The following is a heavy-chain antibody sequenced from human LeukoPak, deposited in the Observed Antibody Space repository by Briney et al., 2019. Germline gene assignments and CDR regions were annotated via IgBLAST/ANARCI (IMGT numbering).Heavy chain of an antibody. CDR1: GFTLSSYA. CDR3: AKGDVITIFGVVPFDY. Sequence: GGSLRLSCAASGFTLSSYAMSWVRQAPGKGLEWVSAISGSGGSTYYADPVKGRFTISRDNSKNTLYLQMNSLRAEDTAVYYCAKGDVITIFGVVPFDYWGQGTLVTVSS. V-gene: IGHV3-23*01. J-gene: IGHJ4*02. CDR2: ISGSGGST. D-gene: IGHD3-3*01.